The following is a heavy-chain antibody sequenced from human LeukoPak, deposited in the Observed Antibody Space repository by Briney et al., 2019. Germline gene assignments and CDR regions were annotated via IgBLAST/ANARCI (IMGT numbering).Heavy chain of an antibody. CDR3: ARQVAVAGKAGSDF. J-gene: IGHJ4*02. V-gene: IGHV4-4*07. CDR1: GGSISSYY. D-gene: IGHD6-19*01. Sequence: SETLSLTCTVSGGSISSYYWSWIRQPAGKGLEWIGRIYTTGSTNYNPSLKSRVNMSIDTSKNQFPLKLSSVTAADTAVYYCARQVAVAGKAGSDFWGQGTLVTVSS. CDR2: IYTTGST.